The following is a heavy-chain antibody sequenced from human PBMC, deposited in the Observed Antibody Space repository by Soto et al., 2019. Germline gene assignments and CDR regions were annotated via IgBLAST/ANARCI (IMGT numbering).Heavy chain of an antibody. CDR2: IYYSGST. D-gene: IGHD3-10*01. V-gene: IGHV4-59*01. CDR3: ARMSSGSYGTFDY. J-gene: IGHJ4*02. Sequence: ETLSLTCTVSGGSISSYYWSWIRQPPGKGLEWIGYIYYSGSTNYNPSLKSRVTISVDTSKNQFSLKLSSVTAADTAVYYCARMSSGSYGTFDYWGQGTLVTVSS. CDR1: GGSISSYY.